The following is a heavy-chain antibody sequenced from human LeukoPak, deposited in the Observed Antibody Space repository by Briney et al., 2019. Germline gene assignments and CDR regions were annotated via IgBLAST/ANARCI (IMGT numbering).Heavy chain of an antibody. V-gene: IGHV1-69*02. J-gene: IGHJ4*02. Sequence: SVKVSCKASEGTFSSYTISWVRQAPGQGREWMGRIIPILGIANYAQKFQSRDTITADKSTSTAYMDLSSLRSEDTAVYYCARRGPVPAATDYWGQGTLVTVSS. CDR2: IIPILGIA. D-gene: IGHD2-2*01. CDR3: ARRGPVPAATDY. CDR1: EGTFSSYT.